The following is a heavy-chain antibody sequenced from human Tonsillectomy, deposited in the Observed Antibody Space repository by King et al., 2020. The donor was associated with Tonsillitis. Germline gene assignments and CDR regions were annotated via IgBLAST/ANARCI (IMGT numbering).Heavy chain of an antibody. J-gene: IGHJ4*02. V-gene: IGHV3-23*04. D-gene: IGHD3-22*01. CDR3: AKGARPAHYDSSGYFTD. Sequence: EVQLVESGGGLVHPGGSLRLSCAASGFTFSSYAMSWVRQAPGKGLEWVSVISGSVGSTYHADSVKGRFTISRDNSKDTLYLQMNSLRVEDTAVYYCAKGARPAHYDSSGYFTDWGQGTLVTVSS. CDR1: GFTFSSYA. CDR2: ISGSVGST.